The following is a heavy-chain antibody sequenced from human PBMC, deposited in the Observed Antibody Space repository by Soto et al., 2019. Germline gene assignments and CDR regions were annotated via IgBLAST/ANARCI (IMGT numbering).Heavy chain of an antibody. CDR2: ISAYNGNT. D-gene: IGHD4-17*01. CDR1: GGTFSSYA. J-gene: IGHJ5*02. CDR3: ARSAGYGDYRWFDP. V-gene: IGHV1-18*01. Sequence: ASVKVSCKASGGTFSSYAISWVLQAPGQGLEWMGWISAYNGNTNYAQKFQGRVTMTTDTSTSTAYMELRSLRSEDTAVYYCARSAGYGDYRWFDPWGQGTLVTVSS.